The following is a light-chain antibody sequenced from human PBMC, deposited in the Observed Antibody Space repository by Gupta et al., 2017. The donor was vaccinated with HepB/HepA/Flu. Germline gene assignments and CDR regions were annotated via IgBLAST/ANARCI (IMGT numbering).Light chain of an antibody. CDR2: DVT. Sequence: QSALTQPASVSGSPGQSITISCTGTSSDVGGYNFVSWYQHNPGKAPKLIIYDVTDRPSGVSNRFSGSKSGNTASLTISGLQAEDEADYYCNSYTSSSTWVFGGGTKLTVL. V-gene: IGLV2-14*03. CDR1: SSDVGGYNF. CDR3: NSYTSSSTWV. J-gene: IGLJ3*02.